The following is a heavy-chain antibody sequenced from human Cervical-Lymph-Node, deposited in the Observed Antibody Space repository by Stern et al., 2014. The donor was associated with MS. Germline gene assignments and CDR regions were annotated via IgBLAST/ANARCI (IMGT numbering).Heavy chain of an antibody. CDR3: ARGKYYYGSGSRLDP. Sequence: VQLVQSGAEVKKPGASVKVSCKASGYTFTSYYVPWVRQAPGQGLEWMGIINPSGGSTNYAQKFQGRVTMTRDTSTRTVHMELSSLRSEDTAVYYCARGKYYYGSGSRLDPWGQGTLVTVSS. J-gene: IGHJ5*02. CDR1: GYTFTSYY. V-gene: IGHV1-46*03. D-gene: IGHD3-10*01. CDR2: INPSGGST.